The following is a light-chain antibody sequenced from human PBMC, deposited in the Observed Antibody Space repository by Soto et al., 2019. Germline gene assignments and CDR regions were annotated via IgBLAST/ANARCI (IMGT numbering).Light chain of an antibody. V-gene: IGKV1-33*01. CDR2: DAS. CDR1: QDIDKF. J-gene: IGKJ5*01. CDR3: QQYDDLPIT. Sequence: IQMTQSPSPLSASVGDRVTITCQASQDIDKFLNWYQQKPGKPPKLLIDDASNLATGVPSRFSGRGSGTDFTFTISSLQPEDVATYYCQQYDDLPITFGQGTRLEI.